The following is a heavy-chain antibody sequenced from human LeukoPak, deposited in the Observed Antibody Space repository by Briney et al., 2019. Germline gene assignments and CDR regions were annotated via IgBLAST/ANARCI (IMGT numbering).Heavy chain of an antibody. D-gene: IGHD6-13*01. V-gene: IGHV3-23*01. CDR2: ISGSGGST. CDR3: AKPQKGIAAAGFPFDY. Sequence: PGASLRLSCAASGFTFSSYAMSWVRQAPGKGLEWVSAISGSGGSTYYADSVKGRFTISRDNSKNTLYLQMNSLRAEDTAVYYRAKPQKGIAAAGFPFDYWGQGTLVTVSS. CDR1: GFTFSSYA. J-gene: IGHJ4*02.